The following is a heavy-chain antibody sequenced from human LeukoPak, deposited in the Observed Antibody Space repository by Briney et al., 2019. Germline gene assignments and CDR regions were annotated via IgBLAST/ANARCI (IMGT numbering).Heavy chain of an antibody. CDR3: ARDPRRRWARGYWFDP. CDR2: INPSGGST. Sequence: GASVKVSCKASGYTFTSYYMHWVRQAPGQGLEWMGIINPSGGSTSYAQKFQGRVTMTRDTSTSTAYMELSRLRSDDTAVYYCARDPRRRWARGYWFDPWGQGTLVTVSS. D-gene: IGHD3-10*01. V-gene: IGHV1-46*01. CDR1: GYTFTSYY. J-gene: IGHJ5*02.